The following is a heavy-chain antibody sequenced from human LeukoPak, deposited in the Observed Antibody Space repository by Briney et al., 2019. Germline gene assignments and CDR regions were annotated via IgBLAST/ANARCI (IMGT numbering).Heavy chain of an antibody. V-gene: IGHV3-74*01. Sequence: GGSLRLSCAASGFTFSSYWMHWVRQAPGKGLVWVSRINSDGSSTSYADSVKGRFTISRDNAKNTLYLQMNSLRAEDTAVYYCARVGYCSSTSCYAKGGNWFDPWGQGTLVTVSS. CDR2: INSDGSST. CDR1: GFTFSSYW. CDR3: ARVGYCSSTSCYAKGGNWFDP. D-gene: IGHD2-2*01. J-gene: IGHJ5*02.